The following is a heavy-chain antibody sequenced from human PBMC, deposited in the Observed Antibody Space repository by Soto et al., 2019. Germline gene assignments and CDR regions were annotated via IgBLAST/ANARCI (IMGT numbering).Heavy chain of an antibody. CDR3: TTSNLGVDF. J-gene: IGHJ4*02. CDR1: GLIFSDVW. D-gene: IGHD1-1*01. V-gene: IGHV3-15*01. CDR2: IKTKPDDGTI. Sequence: VGSLRLSCAASGLIFSDVWMTWVRQAPGKGLEWVGRIKTKPDDGTIDYAAPVRGRFTISRDDSKNTLYLQMTSLTPDDTGVYYCTTSNLGVDFWGPGTLVTVSS.